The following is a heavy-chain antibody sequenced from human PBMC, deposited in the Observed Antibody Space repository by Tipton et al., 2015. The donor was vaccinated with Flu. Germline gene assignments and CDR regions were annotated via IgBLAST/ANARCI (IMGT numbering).Heavy chain of an antibody. CDR1: GASVSGSRYY. CDR2: IYDRGRI. CDR3: ARDDGDYGSESYHYYYGMDV. J-gene: IGHJ6*02. D-gene: IGHD3-10*01. Sequence: GLVKPSETLSLICTVSGASVSGSRYYWAWVRQAPGKGPECIGTIYDRGRIYYNPSLKSRVTISVDTSKNQFSLKLSSVTAADTAVYYCARDDGDYGSESYHYYYGMDVWGQGTTVTVSS. V-gene: IGHV4-39*07.